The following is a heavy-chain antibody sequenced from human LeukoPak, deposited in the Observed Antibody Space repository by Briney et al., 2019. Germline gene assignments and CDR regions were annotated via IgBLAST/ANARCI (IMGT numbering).Heavy chain of an antibody. V-gene: IGHV3-33*06. CDR3: AKAERDTYYDFWSGYYEAYYFDY. J-gene: IGHJ4*02. CDR1: GFTFSSYG. CDR2: IWYDGSNK. Sequence: PGGSLRLSCAASGFTFSSYGMHWVRQAPGKGLEWVAVIWYDGSNKYYADSVKGRFTISRDNSKNTLYLQMNSLRAEDTAVYYCAKAERDTYYDFWSGYYEAYYFDYWGQGTLVTVSS. D-gene: IGHD3-3*01.